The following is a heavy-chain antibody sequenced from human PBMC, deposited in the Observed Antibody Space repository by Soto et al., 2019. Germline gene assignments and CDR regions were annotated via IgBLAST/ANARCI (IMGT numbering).Heavy chain of an antibody. CDR1: GFSFSDYY. V-gene: IGHV3-11*06. CDR2: IGSSSRYT. CDR3: ARESEDLTSNFDY. J-gene: IGHJ4*02. Sequence: GGSLRLSCVVSGFSFSDYYMSWIRQAPGKGLEWVSYIGSSSRYTNYADSVKGRFIISRDNAKKSVYLDMNSLSAEDTAVYYCARESEDLTSNFDYWGQGTLVTVSS.